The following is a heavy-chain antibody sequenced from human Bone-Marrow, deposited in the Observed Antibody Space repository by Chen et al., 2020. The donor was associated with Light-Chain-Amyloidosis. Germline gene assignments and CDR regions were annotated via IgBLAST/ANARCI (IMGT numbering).Heavy chain of an antibody. CDR1: GGPIASDY. J-gene: IGHJ5*02. CDR3: ARGLGNGYGDNWFDP. Sequence: QVQLQESGPGLVKPSGTLSLTCTVPGGPIASDYWSWIRQPPGKGLEWIGYIYYIGDTHYNPSFKGRDTISIDTSKTHFSLNLISVTAADTAVYYCARGLGNGYGDNWFDPWGQGTLVTVSS. D-gene: IGHD5-18*01. V-gene: IGHV4-59*01. CDR2: IYYIGDT.